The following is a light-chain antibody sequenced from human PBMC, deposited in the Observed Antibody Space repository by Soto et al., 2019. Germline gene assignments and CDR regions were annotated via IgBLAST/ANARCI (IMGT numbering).Light chain of an antibody. CDR3: SSYTGSSTLYV. Sequence: QSALTQPASVSGSPGQSITISCTGTSSDVGGYNYVSWYQQHPGKAPKLMISEVSNRPSGVSYRFSGSKSGNTASLTISGLQAEDEADYYCSSYTGSSTLYVFGTGTKVTVL. CDR2: EVS. V-gene: IGLV2-14*01. J-gene: IGLJ1*01. CDR1: SSDVGGYNY.